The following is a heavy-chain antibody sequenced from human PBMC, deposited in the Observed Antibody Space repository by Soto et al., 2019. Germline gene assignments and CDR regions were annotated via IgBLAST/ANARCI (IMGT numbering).Heavy chain of an antibody. D-gene: IGHD5-12*01. CDR2: IYSGGRA. J-gene: IGHJ4*02. Sequence: EVQLVESGGGLIQPGGSLRLSCAASGFTVSSSYMTWVRQAPGKGLEWVSIIYSGGRAYYADSVKGRFTISRDNSKNTLYLQMNSLRGADTAVYYCARGFKWLDYWGQGTLVTVSS. CDR1: GFTVSSSY. CDR3: ARGFKWLDY. V-gene: IGHV3-53*01.